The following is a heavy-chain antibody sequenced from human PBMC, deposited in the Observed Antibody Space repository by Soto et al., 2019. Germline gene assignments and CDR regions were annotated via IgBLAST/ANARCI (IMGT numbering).Heavy chain of an antibody. CDR3: AGNERARDYYYYYGMDF. V-gene: IGHV1-69*06. Sequence: QVQLGQSGAEVKKPGSSVKVYCKASGGTFSSYAISWVRQAPGQGLEWMGGIIPIFGTADYAQKFQGRVTITADKSTSTAYMELSSMRSEATVVYYCAGNERARDYYYYYGMDFWGQGTTVTVSS. CDR1: GGTFSSYA. CDR2: IIPIFGTA. J-gene: IGHJ6*02. D-gene: IGHD1-1*01.